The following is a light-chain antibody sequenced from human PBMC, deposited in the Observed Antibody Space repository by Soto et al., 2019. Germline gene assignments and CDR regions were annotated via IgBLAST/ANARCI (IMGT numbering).Light chain of an antibody. CDR1: SSDVGGYNY. CDR3: SPYTSSSTYV. Sequence: QSVLTQPASVSGSPGQSITISCTGTSSDVGGYNYVSWFQQHPGKAPKLIIYEVSNRPSGFSNRFSGSKSGNTASLTISGLQAEDEADYYCSPYTSSSTYVFGTGTKVTVL. J-gene: IGLJ1*01. CDR2: EVS. V-gene: IGLV2-14*01.